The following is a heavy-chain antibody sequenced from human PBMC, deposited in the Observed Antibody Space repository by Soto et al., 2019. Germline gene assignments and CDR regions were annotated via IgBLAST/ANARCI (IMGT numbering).Heavy chain of an antibody. Sequence: QVQLQESGPGLVKPSQTLSLTCTVSGGSISSGGYYWSWIRQHPGKGLEWIGYIYYSGSTYYNPSLKSRVTISVDTSKNQFSLKLSSVTAADTAVYYCARGRRPRAITMVRGVKEPNYYYYMDVWGKGTTVTVSS. CDR3: ARGRRPRAITMVRGVKEPNYYYYMDV. CDR2: IYYSGST. V-gene: IGHV4-31*03. J-gene: IGHJ6*03. D-gene: IGHD3-10*01. CDR1: GGSISSGGYY.